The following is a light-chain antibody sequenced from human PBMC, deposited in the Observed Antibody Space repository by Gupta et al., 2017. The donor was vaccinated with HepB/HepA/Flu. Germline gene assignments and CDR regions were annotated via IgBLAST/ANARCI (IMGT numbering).Light chain of an antibody. CDR1: QNIHTY. J-gene: IGKJ4*01. Sequence: DIQMTQSPATLSASVGDRVTISCQASQNIHTYLAWYQQKPGKAPNLLISESSSLESGGPPRFSDSGSGTEFTLTIDTLQPEDFATYICQQDHLFPITFGAGTKVDI. CDR2: ESS. V-gene: IGKV1-5*03. CDR3: QQDHLFPIT.